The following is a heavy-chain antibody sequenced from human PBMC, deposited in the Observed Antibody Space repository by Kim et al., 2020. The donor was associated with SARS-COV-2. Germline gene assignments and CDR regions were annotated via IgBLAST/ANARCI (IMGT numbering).Heavy chain of an antibody. CDR1: GLTFSSYA. CDR2: IGGSGGST. CDR3: AKALSRSTYSGMDV. D-gene: IGHD6-13*01. V-gene: IGHV3-23*01. J-gene: IGHJ6*02. Sequence: GGSLRLSCAASGLTFSSYAMNWVRQAPGRRLEWVSTIGGSGGSTFYSGSVKGRFTISRDDSKNTLYLQMNSLRAEDTAVYYCAKALSRSTYSGMDVWGQG.